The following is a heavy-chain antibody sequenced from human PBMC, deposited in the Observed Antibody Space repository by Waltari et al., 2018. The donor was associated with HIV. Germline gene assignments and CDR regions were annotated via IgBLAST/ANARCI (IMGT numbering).Heavy chain of an antibody. Sequence: QVQLQQWGAGLLKPSETLSLTCAVYGGSFSGYYWSWIRQPPGKGLEWIGEINHSGSTNYNPSLKSRVTISVDTSKNQFSLKLSSVTAADTAVYYCARGRSYSYGWNWFDPWGQGTLVTVSS. V-gene: IGHV4-34*01. CDR2: INHSGST. CDR3: ARGRSYSYGWNWFDP. CDR1: GGSFSGYY. J-gene: IGHJ5*02. D-gene: IGHD5-18*01.